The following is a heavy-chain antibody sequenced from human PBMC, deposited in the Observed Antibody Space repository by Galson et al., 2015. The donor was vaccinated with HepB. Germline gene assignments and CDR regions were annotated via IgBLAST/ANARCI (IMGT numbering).Heavy chain of an antibody. V-gene: IGHV3-30-3*01. CDR3: AREGRGMPAFDS. CDR2: ISYDGSSK. D-gene: IGHD2-2*01. J-gene: IGHJ4*02. CDR1: GFTFNNYA. Sequence: SLRLSCAASGFTFNNYAMHWVRQAPGKGLEWVAVISYDGSSKYYAGSVKGRFTFSRDNSKSKLYLQMNSLRAEDTAVYYCAREGRGMPAFDSWGQGTLVIVSP.